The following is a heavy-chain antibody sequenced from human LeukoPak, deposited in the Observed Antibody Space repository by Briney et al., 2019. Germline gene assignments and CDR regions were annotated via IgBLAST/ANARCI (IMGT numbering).Heavy chain of an antibody. CDR1: GFTVNSNY. CDR2: IFSGGDT. J-gene: IGHJ3*01. Sequence: GGSLRLSCAASGFTVNSNYMNWVRQAPGKGLEWVSVIFSGGDTNYADSVKGRFTISRDNPNNIFYLQINSLRAEDTAVYYCARDRAPATRGFYLWGKGTLVTVSS. V-gene: IGHV3-66*01. CDR3: ARDRAPATRGFYL. D-gene: IGHD5-12*01.